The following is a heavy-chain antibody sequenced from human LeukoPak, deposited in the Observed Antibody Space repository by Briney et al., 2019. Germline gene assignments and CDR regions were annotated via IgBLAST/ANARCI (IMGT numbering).Heavy chain of an antibody. CDR2: IRSKAYGGTT. J-gene: IGHJ4*02. CDR1: GFTFGDYA. Sequence: GGSLRLSCTASGFTFGDYAMSWVRQAPGKGLERVGFIRSKAYGGTTEYAASVKGRFTISRDDSKSIAYLQMNSLKTEDTAVYYCTREGTRYYFDYWGQGTLVTVSS. CDR3: TREGTRYYFDY. D-gene: IGHD3-10*01. V-gene: IGHV3-49*04.